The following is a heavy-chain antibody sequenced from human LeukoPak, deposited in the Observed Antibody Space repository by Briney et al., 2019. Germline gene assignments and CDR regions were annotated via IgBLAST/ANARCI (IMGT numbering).Heavy chain of an antibody. J-gene: IGHJ4*02. CDR3: ARIGWGSYRGDDFDY. D-gene: IGHD3-16*02. Sequence: GESLKISCKGSGYSFTSYWIGWARQMPGKGLEWMGIIYPGDSDTRYSPPFQGQVTISADKSISTAYLQWSSLEASDTAMYYCARIGWGSYRGDDFDYWGQGTLVTVSS. CDR2: IYPGDSDT. V-gene: IGHV5-51*01. CDR1: GYSFTSYW.